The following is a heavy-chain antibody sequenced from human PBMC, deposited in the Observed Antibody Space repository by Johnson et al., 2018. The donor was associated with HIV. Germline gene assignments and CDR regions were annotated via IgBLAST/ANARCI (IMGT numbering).Heavy chain of an antibody. CDR1: GFTFSSYW. CDR3: ARVWVVEVARGAFDI. J-gene: IGHJ3*02. CDR2: IKQDGSEK. V-gene: IGHV3-7*01. D-gene: IGHD2-15*01. Sequence: EVQLVESGGGLVQPGGSLRLSCAASGFTFSSYWMSWVRQAPGKGLEWVANIKQDGSEKYYVDSVKGRFTISRDNAKNSMYLQMNSLRGEDTAVYYCARVWVVEVARGAFDIWGQGTMVTVSS.